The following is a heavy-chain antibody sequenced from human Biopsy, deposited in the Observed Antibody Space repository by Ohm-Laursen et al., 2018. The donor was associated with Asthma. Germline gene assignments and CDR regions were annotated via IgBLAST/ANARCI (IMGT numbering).Heavy chain of an antibody. V-gene: IGHV7-4-1*01. CDR1: GYTFISYA. J-gene: IGHJ6*02. CDR3: ARAAGDYYGSARPYGTDV. D-gene: IGHD3-10*01. CDR2: INTDTGNP. Sequence: ASVKVSCNASGYTFISYAIHWVRQAPGQRLEWMGWINTDTGNPTYAQDFTGRFVFSLDTSVSTAYLQISSLKAEDTAVYYCARAAGDYYGSARPYGTDVWGQGTTVTVSS.